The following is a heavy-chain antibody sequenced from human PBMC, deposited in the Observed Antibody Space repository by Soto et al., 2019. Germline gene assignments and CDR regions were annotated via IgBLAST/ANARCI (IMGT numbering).Heavy chain of an antibody. CDR1: GFTFSAYW. V-gene: IGHV3-74*03. J-gene: IGHJ6*02. CDR3: QRGHYYGLDV. CDR2: TNTDGTAT. Sequence: GGSLRLSCAASGFTFSAYWMHWVRQAPGKGLVWVSRTNTDGTATTYADSVEGRFTISRDNAKNMLYLQMNSLRAEDTAVYYCQRGHYYGLDVWGQGTTVTVSS.